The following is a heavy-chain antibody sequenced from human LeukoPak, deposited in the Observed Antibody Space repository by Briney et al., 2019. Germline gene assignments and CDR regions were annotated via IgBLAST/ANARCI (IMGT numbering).Heavy chain of an antibody. J-gene: IGHJ6*03. CDR2: ISSSSSYI. V-gene: IGHV3-21*01. D-gene: IGHD3-10*01. CDR3: ARDPGREMEYYYYYYMGV. Sequence: GGSLRLSCAASGFTFSSYSMNWVRQAPGKGLEWVSSISSSSSYIYYADSVKGRFTISRDNAKNSLYLQMNSLRAEDTAVYYCARDPGREMEYYYYYYMGVWGKGTTVTVSS. CDR1: GFTFSSYS.